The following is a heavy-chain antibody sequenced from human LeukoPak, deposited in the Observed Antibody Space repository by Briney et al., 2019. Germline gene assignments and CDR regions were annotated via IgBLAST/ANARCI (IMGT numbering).Heavy chain of an antibody. CDR3: ARVSHTGKYCSSTSCLHNWFDP. CDR2: IYYSGST. CDR1: GGSISSYY. V-gene: IGHV4-59*01. Sequence: SETLSLTCTVSGGSISSYYWSWIRQPPGKGLEWIGYIYYSGSTNYNPSLKSRVTISVDTSKNQFSLKLSSVTAADTAVYYCARVSHTGKYCSSTSCLHNWFDPWGQGTLVTVSS. D-gene: IGHD2-2*01. J-gene: IGHJ5*02.